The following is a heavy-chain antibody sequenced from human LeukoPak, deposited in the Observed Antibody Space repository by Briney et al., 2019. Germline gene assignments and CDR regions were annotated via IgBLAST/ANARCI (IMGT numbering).Heavy chain of an antibody. D-gene: IGHD2-8*02. CDR1: GASIRSYY. J-gene: IGHJ4*02. V-gene: IGHV4-59*01. CDR3: PTDSPTGFDH. Sequence: SETLSLTCTVSGASIRSYYWSWTRQTPGKGLKWIGYIYHTGSTKYNPSLKSRVTISIDTSKNHFSLTLTSVTAADTAVYYCPTDSPTGFDHWGQGALVTVSS. CDR2: IYHTGST.